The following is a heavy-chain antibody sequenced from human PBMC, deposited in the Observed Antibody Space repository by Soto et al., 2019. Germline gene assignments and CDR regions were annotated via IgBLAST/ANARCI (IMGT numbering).Heavy chain of an antibody. CDR3: ARRNTQPIAYCGGDCFLAAFDI. CDR2: NNSDGSST. D-gene: IGHD2-21*02. Sequence: GGSLRLSCAASGFPFSCYWMHRVRQAPGKGQVWVSRNNSDGSSTSSADTVKDRFTISRDNAKNTLYLQMNSLRAEDTAVYVCARRNTQPIAYCGGDCFLAAFDIWGPGTMSTVSS. J-gene: IGHJ3*02. V-gene: IGHV3-74*01. CDR1: GFPFSCYW.